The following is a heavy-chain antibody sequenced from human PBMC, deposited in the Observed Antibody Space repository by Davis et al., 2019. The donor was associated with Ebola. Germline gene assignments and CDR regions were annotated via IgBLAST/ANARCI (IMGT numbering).Heavy chain of an antibody. J-gene: IGHJ5*02. CDR1: GFTFSSYE. D-gene: IGHD1-26*01. Sequence: PGGSLRLSCAASGFTFSSYEMNWVRQAPGKGLEWVSYISSSGSTIYYADSVKGRFTISRDNAKNSLYLQMNSLRAEDTAVYYCARYRIVGATNWFDPWGQGTLVTVSS. CDR2: ISSSGSTI. CDR3: ARYRIVGATNWFDP. V-gene: IGHV3-48*03.